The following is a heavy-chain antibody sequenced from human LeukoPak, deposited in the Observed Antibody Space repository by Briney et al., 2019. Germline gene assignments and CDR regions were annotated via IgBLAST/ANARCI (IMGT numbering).Heavy chain of an antibody. D-gene: IGHD3-22*01. CDR3: ARGLGYYYDSSGYPH. V-gene: IGHV1-2*02. J-gene: IGHJ4*02. CDR2: INPNSGGT. Sequence: ASVKVSCKASGYTFTGYYMHWVRQAPGQGLEWMAWINPNSGGTNYAQKFQGRVTMTRDTSISTAYMELSRLRSDDTAVYYCARGLGYYYDSSGYPHWGQGTLVTVSS. CDR1: GYTFTGYY.